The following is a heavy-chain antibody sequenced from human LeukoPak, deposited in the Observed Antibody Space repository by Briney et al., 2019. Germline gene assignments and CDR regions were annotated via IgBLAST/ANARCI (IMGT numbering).Heavy chain of an antibody. V-gene: IGHV3-23*01. CDR3: ATPGGTAMVFDFDY. Sequence: RTGGSLRLSCAASGFTFSSYAMSWVRQAPGKGLEWVSAISGSGGSTYYADSVKGRFTISRDNSKNTLYLQMNSLRAEDTAVYYCATPGGTAMVFDFDYWGQGTLVTVSS. D-gene: IGHD5-18*01. CDR2: ISGSGGST. J-gene: IGHJ4*02. CDR1: GFTFSSYA.